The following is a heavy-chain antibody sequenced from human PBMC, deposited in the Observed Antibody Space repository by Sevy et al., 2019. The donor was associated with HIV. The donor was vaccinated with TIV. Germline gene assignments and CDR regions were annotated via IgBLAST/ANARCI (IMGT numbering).Heavy chain of an antibody. D-gene: IGHD1-26*01. CDR3: VKHLSGRYSFDY. CDR2: ISWSSGNI. CDR1: GFTFDDYT. J-gene: IGHJ4*02. V-gene: IGHV3-9*01. Sequence: GGSLRLSCAASGFTFDDYTMNWVRQAPGKGLEWVSGISWSSGNIAYADSVEGRFTISRDNAKNSLYLQMNSLRVEDTALYYCVKHLSGRYSFDYWGQGTLVTASS.